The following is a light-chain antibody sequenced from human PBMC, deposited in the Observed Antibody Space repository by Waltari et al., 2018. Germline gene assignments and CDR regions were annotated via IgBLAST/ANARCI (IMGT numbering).Light chain of an antibody. CDR1: QSLRHTNGRTY. CDR3: VQAIAYPPT. Sequence: DSVVTQTQLSLTVTPGAPDTISCRSSQSLRHTNGRTYVHWYLQKAGQSPQLLIYGGYNRVSGVPDRFSGSGSGTDFTLKISKVEAEDVGVYYCVQAIAYPPTFGGGTKVEIK. V-gene: IGKV2-40*01. J-gene: IGKJ4*01. CDR2: GGY.